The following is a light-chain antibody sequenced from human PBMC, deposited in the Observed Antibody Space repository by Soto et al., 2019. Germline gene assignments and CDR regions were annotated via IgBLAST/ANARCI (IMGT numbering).Light chain of an antibody. V-gene: IGKV2-30*02. J-gene: IGKJ1*01. CDR2: EVS. CDR3: MQGTHWPWT. CDR1: QSLIHSDGSTY. Sequence: DVVMTQSPLSLPVTLGQPASISCTSSQSLIHSDGSTYLSWFQQRPGQSPRRLIYEVSDRDSGVPDRFSGSGSGTDFTLKISRVEAEDVGVYYCMQGTHWPWTSGQGNEVEIK.